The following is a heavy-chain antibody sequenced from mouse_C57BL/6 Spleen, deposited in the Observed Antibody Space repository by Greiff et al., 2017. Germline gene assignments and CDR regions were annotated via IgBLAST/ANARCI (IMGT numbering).Heavy chain of an antibody. V-gene: IGHV1-26*01. CDR1: GYTFTDYY. D-gene: IGHD1-1*01. CDR3: ARRTYYGSRYWYFDV. CDR2: INPNNGGT. Sequence: VQLQQSGPELVKPGASVKISCKASGYTFTDYYMNWVKQSHGKSLEWIGDINPNNGGTSYNQKFKGKATLTVDKSSSTAYMELRSLTSEDSAVYYCARRTYYGSRYWYFDVWGTGTTVTVSS. J-gene: IGHJ1*03.